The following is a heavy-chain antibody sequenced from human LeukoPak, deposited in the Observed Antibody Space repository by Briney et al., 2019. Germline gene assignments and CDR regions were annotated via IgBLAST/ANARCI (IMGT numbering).Heavy chain of an antibody. CDR3: ARRQISATDTNWFDP. D-gene: IGHD6-13*01. CDR2: IYPGDSDT. V-gene: IGHV5-51*01. J-gene: IGHJ5*02. CDR1: GYSFATYW. Sequence: GESLKISCKGSGYSFATYWIGWVSQMPGKDREGMGVIYPGDSDTMYSPSFQGQVTISVDKSISTAYLQWSSLKASDTAMYYCARRQISATDTNWFDPWGQGTLVIVSS.